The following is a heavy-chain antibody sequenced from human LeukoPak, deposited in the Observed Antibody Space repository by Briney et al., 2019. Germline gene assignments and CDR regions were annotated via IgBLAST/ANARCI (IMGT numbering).Heavy chain of an antibody. CDR1: GGTFSSYA. CDR2: IIPILGIA. CDR3: ARDEYYYGSGSYYLRGMDV. V-gene: IGHV1-69*04. J-gene: IGHJ6*02. Sequence: SVKVSCKASGGTFSSYAISWVRQAPGQGLEWMGRIIPILGIANYAQKFQGRVTITADKSTSTAYMELSSLRSEDTAVCYCARDEYYYGSGSYYLRGMDVWGQGTTVTVSS. D-gene: IGHD3-10*01.